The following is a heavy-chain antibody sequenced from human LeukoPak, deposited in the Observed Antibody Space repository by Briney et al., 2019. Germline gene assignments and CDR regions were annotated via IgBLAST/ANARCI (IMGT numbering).Heavy chain of an antibody. CDR3: TTDPGDYEIY. CDR1: GLTFRNAW. V-gene: IGHV3-15*01. CDR2: IKSKTDGGTV. D-gene: IGHD4-17*01. Sequence: GPLRLSCAASGLTFRNAWMSWVRQAPGKGLEWVGRIKSKTDGGTVDYAPPVKGRFTISRDDSRNTLSLEMNFLKIEDTAVYYCTTDPGDYEIYWGQGTLVTVSS. J-gene: IGHJ4*02.